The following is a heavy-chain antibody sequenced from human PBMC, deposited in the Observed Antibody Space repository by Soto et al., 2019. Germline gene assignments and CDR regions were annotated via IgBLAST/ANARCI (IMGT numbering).Heavy chain of an antibody. Sequence: EVQLVESGGGLVQPGRSLRLSCAASGFTFDAYAMHWVRQAPGKGLEWVSGISWNSGSIGYADSVKGRFTISRDNAKNSLYLQMNSLRAEDTALYYCAKDGRRITIFGVVEDPYYYYMDVWGKGTTVTVSS. V-gene: IGHV3-9*01. CDR3: AKDGRRITIFGVVEDPYYYYMDV. CDR1: GFTFDAYA. J-gene: IGHJ6*03. CDR2: ISWNSGSI. D-gene: IGHD3-3*01.